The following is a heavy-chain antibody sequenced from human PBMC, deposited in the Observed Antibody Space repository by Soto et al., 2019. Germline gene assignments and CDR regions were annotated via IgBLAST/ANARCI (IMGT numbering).Heavy chain of an antibody. CDR2: INHSGST. J-gene: IGHJ6*02. D-gene: IGHD3-16*01. V-gene: IGHV4-34*01. Sequence: SETLSLTCAVYGGSFSGYYWSWIRQPPGKGLEWIGEINHSGSTNYNPSLKSRVTISVDTSKNQFSLKLSSVTAADTAVYYCARMAPSPGGDYYYYGMDVWGQGTTVTVSS. CDR1: GGSFSGYY. CDR3: ARMAPSPGGDYYYYGMDV.